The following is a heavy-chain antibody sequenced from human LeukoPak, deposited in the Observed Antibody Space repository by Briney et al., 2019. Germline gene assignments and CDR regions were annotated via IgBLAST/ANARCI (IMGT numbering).Heavy chain of an antibody. J-gene: IGHJ5*02. CDR2: ISAYNGNT. D-gene: IGHD3-22*01. V-gene: IGHV1-18*04. CDR1: GYTFTSYY. Sequence: ASVKVSCKASGYTFTSYYMHWVRQAPGQGLEWMGWISAYNGNTNYAQKLQGRVTMTTDTSTSTAYMELRSLRSDDTAVYYCAREGAWGDYYDSSGYHMVFDPWGQGTLVTVSS. CDR3: AREGAWGDYYDSSGYHMVFDP.